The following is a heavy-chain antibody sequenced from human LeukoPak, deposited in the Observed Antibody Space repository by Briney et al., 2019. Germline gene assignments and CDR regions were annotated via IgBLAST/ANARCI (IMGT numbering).Heavy chain of an antibody. Sequence: SETLSLTCAVSGYSISSGYYWGWIRQPPGKGLEWIGSIYHSGSTYYNPSLKSRVTISVDTPKNQFSLKLSSVTAADTAVYYCARDGGYSGSYYLDYWGQGTLVTVSS. CDR1: GYSISSGYY. CDR3: ARDGGYSGSYYLDY. J-gene: IGHJ4*02. V-gene: IGHV4-38-2*02. D-gene: IGHD1-26*01. CDR2: IYHSGST.